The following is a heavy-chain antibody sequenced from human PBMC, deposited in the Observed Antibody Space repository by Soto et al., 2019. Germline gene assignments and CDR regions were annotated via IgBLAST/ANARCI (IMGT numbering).Heavy chain of an antibody. CDR2: IYYSGST. D-gene: IGHD1-7*01. J-gene: IGHJ4*02. V-gene: IGHV4-59*01. CDR3: ARSPNWNYVDY. Sequence: LSLTCTVSGGSISSYYWSWIRQPPGKGLEWIGYIYYSGSTNYNPSLKSRVTISVDTSKNQFSLKLSSVTAADTAVYYCARSPNWNYVDYRCQGTLVTVS. CDR1: GGSISSYY.